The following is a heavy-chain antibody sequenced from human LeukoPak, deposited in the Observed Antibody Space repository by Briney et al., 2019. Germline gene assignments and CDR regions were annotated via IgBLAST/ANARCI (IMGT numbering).Heavy chain of an antibody. CDR1: GGSISSGSYY. V-gene: IGHV4-61*02. Sequence: SETLSLTCTVSGGSISSGSYYWSWIRQPAGKGLEWIGRIYTSGSTNYNPSLKSRVTISVDTSKNQFSLKLSSVTAADTAVYHCARADYYDSPFDYWGQGTLVTVSS. J-gene: IGHJ4*02. CDR2: IYTSGST. D-gene: IGHD3-22*01. CDR3: ARADYYDSPFDY.